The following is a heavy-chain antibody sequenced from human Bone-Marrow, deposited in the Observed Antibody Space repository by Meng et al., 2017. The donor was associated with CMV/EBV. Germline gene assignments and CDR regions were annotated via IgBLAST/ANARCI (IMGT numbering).Heavy chain of an antibody. CDR1: GFTFSDYY. CDR2: ISSSGSTI. J-gene: IGHJ6*02. CDR3: ARDRRELYCSSTSCAGMDV. V-gene: IGHV3-11*01. D-gene: IGHD2-2*01. Sequence: LSLTCAASGFTFSDYYMSWIRQAPGKGLEWVSYISSSGSTIYYADSVKGRFTISRDNAKNSLYLQMNSLRAEDTAVYYCARDRRELYCSSTSCAGMDVWGQGTTVTVSS.